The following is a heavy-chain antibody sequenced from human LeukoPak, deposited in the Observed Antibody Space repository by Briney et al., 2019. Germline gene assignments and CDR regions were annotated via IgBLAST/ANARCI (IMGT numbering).Heavy chain of an antibody. CDR2: ISGSGGST. D-gene: IGHD6-6*01. Sequence: GYLRLYCAASGFTFSSYAMSWVRQAPGKGLEWVSSISGSGGSTHYADSVKGRFTISRYTSRNTLYLQMHSLRAEDTAVYYCARLISTSSSRFSDYWGQGTLVTVSS. J-gene: IGHJ4*02. CDR1: GFTFSSYA. CDR3: ARLISTSSSRFSDY. V-gene: IGHV3-23*01.